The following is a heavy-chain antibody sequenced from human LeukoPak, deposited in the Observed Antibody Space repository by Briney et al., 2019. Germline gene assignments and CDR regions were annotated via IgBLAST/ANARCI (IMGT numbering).Heavy chain of an antibody. D-gene: IGHD3-22*01. Sequence: NPSETLSLTCTVSGGSISSYYWSWIRQPPGKGLEWIGYIYYSGSTNYNPSLKSRVTISVDTSKNQFSLKLTSVTAADTAVYYCARAGSSGYYWGYLDYWGQGTLVTVSS. V-gene: IGHV4-59*01. CDR3: ARAGSSGYYWGYLDY. J-gene: IGHJ4*02. CDR1: GGSISSYY. CDR2: IYYSGST.